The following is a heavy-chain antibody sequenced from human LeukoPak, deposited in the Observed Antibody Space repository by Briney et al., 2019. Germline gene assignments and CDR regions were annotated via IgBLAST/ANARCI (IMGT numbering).Heavy chain of an antibody. CDR1: GFTVSSNY. CDR3: AREHAGYSSSWFPHSSGWYYDY. CDR2: IYSGGST. D-gene: IGHD6-13*01. Sequence: PGGSLRLSCAASGFTVSSNYMSWVRQAPGKGLEWVSVIYSGGSTYYAGSVKGRFTISRDNSKNTLYLQMNSLRAEDTAVYYCAREHAGYSSSWFPHSSGWYYDYWGQGTLVTVSS. J-gene: IGHJ4*02. V-gene: IGHV3-53*01.